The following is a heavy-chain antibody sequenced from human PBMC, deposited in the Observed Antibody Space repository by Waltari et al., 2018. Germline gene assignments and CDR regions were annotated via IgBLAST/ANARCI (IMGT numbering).Heavy chain of an antibody. CDR2: ISWDGGSI. V-gene: IGHV3-43*01. D-gene: IGHD5-12*01. J-gene: IGHJ6*02. Sequence: EVQLVESGGVVVQPGGSLRLSCAASGFTFDDYTMHWVRQAPGKGLEWVSLISWDGGSIYYADCVKVRVTIFRDNSKNSLYLQMNSLRPEDTALYSCEKDGYCGYDSGYGDPGYYGMDVWGQGTTVTVSS. CDR3: EKDGYCGYDSGYGDPGYYGMDV. CDR1: GFTFDDYT.